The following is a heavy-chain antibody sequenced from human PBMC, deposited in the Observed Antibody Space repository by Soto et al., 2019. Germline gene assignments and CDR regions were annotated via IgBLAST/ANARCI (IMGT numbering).Heavy chain of an antibody. CDR2: ISAYNGNT. D-gene: IGHD2-8*01. V-gene: IGHV1-18*01. CDR3: ARSAYCTNGVCFYYYYGMDF. J-gene: IGHJ6*02. Sequence: QVQLVQSGAEVKKPGASVKVSCKASGYTFTSYGISWVRQAPGEGLEWMGWISAYNGNTNYAQKLQGRVTMTTDTSTSTAYMELRSLRSDDTAVYYCARSAYCTNGVCFYYYYGMDFWGQGTTVTVSS. CDR1: GYTFTSYG.